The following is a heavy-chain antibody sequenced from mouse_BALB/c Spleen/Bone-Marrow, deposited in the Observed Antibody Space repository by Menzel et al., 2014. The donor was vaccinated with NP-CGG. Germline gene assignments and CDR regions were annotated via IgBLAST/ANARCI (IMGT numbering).Heavy chain of an antibody. CDR3: ARENYGSYYYAMDY. CDR1: EFSLTNYD. V-gene: IGHV2-9*02. Sequence: VQLVESGPGLVAPSQNLSITCTVSEFSLTNYDVHWVRQPPGKGLEWLGLIWSGGNTNYNSALMSRLSISKDNSKSQVFLKMNSLQTDDTAIYFCARENYGSYYYAMDYWGQGTSVTVSS. J-gene: IGHJ4*01. D-gene: IGHD1-1*01. CDR2: IWSGGNT.